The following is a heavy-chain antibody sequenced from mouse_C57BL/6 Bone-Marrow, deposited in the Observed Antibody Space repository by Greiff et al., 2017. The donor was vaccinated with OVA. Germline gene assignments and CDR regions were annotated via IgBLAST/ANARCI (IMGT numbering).Heavy chain of an antibody. Sequence: VQLQQSGPELVKPGASVKISCKASGYAFSSSWMNWVKQRPGKGLEWIGRIYPGDGDTNYNGKFKGKATLTADKSSSTAYMQLSSLTSEDSAVYFCARRRMVTTRERDYYAMDYWGQGTSVTVSS. CDR3: ARRRMVTTRERDYYAMDY. D-gene: IGHD2-2*01. CDR2: IYPGDGDT. V-gene: IGHV1-82*01. J-gene: IGHJ4*01. CDR1: GYAFSSSW.